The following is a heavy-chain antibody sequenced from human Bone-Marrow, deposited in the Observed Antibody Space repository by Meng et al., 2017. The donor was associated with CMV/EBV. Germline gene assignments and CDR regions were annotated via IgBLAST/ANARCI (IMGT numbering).Heavy chain of an antibody. V-gene: IGHV3-30-3*01. CDR1: GFIFSDYG. D-gene: IGHD6-13*01. CDR2: IVKDGSAK. CDR3: VRDGDSSNWPLDY. Sequence: VGVAAAGGGVAQRWRSRGLSCSASGFIFSDYGMHWVRQAPGKALEWVTFIVKDGSAKFYRDSVKGRFTISRDPAKNTVYLEMDSLRPEDTAVYYCVRDGDSSNWPLDYWGQGTLVTVSS. J-gene: IGHJ4*02.